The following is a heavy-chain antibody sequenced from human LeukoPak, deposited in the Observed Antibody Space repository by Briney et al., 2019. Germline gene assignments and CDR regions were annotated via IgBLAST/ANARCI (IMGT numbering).Heavy chain of an antibody. V-gene: IGHV3-74*01. D-gene: IGHD6-19*01. Sequence: GGSLRLSCAASGFNLRSYWMHWVRQAPGKGLVWVSQISLVDGSSTYYADSVKGRFTISRDNAKNTLYLHMNSLRAEDTALYYCVRGSSGWYGIDHWGQGTLVTVS. CDR2: ISLVDGSST. CDR1: GFNLRSYW. CDR3: VRGSSGWYGIDH. J-gene: IGHJ4*02.